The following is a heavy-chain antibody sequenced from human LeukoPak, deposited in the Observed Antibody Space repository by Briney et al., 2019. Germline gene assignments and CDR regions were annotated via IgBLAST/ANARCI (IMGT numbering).Heavy chain of an antibody. Sequence: PGGSLRLSCAASGFTFSNYGMHWVRQAPGKGLEWVAFIRNDGSKKYYADSVKGRFTISRDNAKNSLYLQMNSLRAEDTAVYYCARVRAGRGRVYDYWGQGTLVTVSS. J-gene: IGHJ4*02. V-gene: IGHV3-30*02. CDR3: ARVRAGRGRVYDY. CDR2: IRNDGSKK. CDR1: GFTFSNYG. D-gene: IGHD3-10*01.